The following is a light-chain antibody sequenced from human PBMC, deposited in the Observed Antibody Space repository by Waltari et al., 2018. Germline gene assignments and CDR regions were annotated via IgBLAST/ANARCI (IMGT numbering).Light chain of an antibody. CDR1: QSVSGRF. Sequence: EIVLTQSPGTLSLSPGERATLSCRASQSVSGRFLAWFQQKSGQAPRLVMYGASRRATGVPDRFSGSGSGTDFSLTISRLEPEDFAVYYCQLYDTSPMYTFGQGTKLEIK. CDR3: QLYDTSPMYT. CDR2: GAS. V-gene: IGKV3-20*01. J-gene: IGKJ2*01.